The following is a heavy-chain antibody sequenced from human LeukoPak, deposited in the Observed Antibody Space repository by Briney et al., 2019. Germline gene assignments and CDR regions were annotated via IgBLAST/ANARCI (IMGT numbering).Heavy chain of an antibody. CDR1: GFSFISAP. CDR2: VRNKDKNYAT. CDR3: TRVNPSSDSYYDAFDI. D-gene: IGHD1-26*01. Sequence: PGGSLTLAYAASGFSFISAPIHSVRQPSGEGLGWVGRVRNKDKNYATKYTASVKGRFTISRDDAKYTAYLQMNSLEIEDTAVDYCTRVNPSSDSYYDAFDIWGQGTLVTVSS. J-gene: IGHJ3*02. V-gene: IGHV3-73*01.